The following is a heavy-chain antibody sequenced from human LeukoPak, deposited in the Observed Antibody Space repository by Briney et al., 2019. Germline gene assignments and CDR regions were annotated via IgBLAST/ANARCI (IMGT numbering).Heavy chain of an antibody. CDR3: AKKPQDFWSGYSAFDY. V-gene: IGHV3-23*01. D-gene: IGHD3-3*01. CDR2: ISGSGGGT. CDR1: GFTFSSYA. J-gene: IGHJ4*02. Sequence: GGSLRLSCAASGFTFSSYAMSWVRQAPGKGIEWVSAISGSGGGTCYADSVKGRFSISRDNSKNTVYLQMNSLRAEDTAVYYCAKKPQDFWSGYSAFDYWGQGTLVTVSS.